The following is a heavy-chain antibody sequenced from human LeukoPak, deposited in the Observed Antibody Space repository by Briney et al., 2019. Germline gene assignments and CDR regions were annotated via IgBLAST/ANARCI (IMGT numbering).Heavy chain of an antibody. Sequence: PGGSLRLSCAASGFTFRNYNMNWVRQAPGKGLEWVSYIRSSSSNIYYADSVKGRFTISRDNIKNSLYLQMNSLRAEDTAVYYCAREGGITMVRGWRPSMHGMDVWGQGTTVTVSS. D-gene: IGHD3-10*01. V-gene: IGHV3-48*04. CDR1: GFTFRNYN. J-gene: IGHJ6*02. CDR3: AREGGITMVRGWRPSMHGMDV. CDR2: IRSSSSNI.